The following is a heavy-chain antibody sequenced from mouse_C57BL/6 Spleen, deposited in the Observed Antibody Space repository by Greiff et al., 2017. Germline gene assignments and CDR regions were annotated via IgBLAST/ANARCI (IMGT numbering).Heavy chain of an antibody. J-gene: IGHJ3*01. Sequence: QVHVKQSGAELAKPGASVKLSCKASGYTFTSYWMHWVKQRPGQGLEWIGYINPSSGYTKYNQKFKDKATLTADKSSSTAYMQLSSLTYEDSAVYYCARSFYDGYPWCAYWGQGTLVTVSA. CDR2: INPSSGYT. CDR3: ARSFYDGYPWCAY. V-gene: IGHV1-7*01. CDR1: GYTFTSYW. D-gene: IGHD2-3*01.